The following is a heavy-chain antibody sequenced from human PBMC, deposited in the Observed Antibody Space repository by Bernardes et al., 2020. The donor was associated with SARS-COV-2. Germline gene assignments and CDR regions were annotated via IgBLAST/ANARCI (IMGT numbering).Heavy chain of an antibody. Sequence: SETLSLTCTVSGGSISSSSYYWGWIRQPPGKGLEWIGSIYYSGSTYYNPSLKSRVTISVDTSKNQFSLKLSSVTAADTAVYYCARHGDTAMVVRLGGGYYDSSGYYWPFVINYFDYWGQGTLVTVSS. V-gene: IGHV4-39*01. J-gene: IGHJ4*02. CDR2: IYYSGST. CDR3: ARHGDTAMVVRLGGGYYDSSGYYWPFVINYFDY. D-gene: IGHD3-22*01. CDR1: GGSISSSSYY.